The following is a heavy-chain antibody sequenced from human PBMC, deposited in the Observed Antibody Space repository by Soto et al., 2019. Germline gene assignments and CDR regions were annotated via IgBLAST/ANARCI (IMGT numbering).Heavy chain of an antibody. J-gene: IGHJ6*02. CDR1: GGTFSSYA. CDR3: ARKGDIGAKLPIGEQEYYYYDGMDV. CDR2: IIPIFGTA. V-gene: IGHV1-69*01. D-gene: IGHD5-12*01. Sequence: QVQLVQSGAEVKKPGSSVKVSCKASGGTFSSYAISWVRQAPGQGLEWMGGIIPIFGTANYAQKFQGRVTITADESTSTAEMELSSLRSEDTAVYYCARKGDIGAKLPIGEQEYYYYDGMDVWGQGTTVTVSS.